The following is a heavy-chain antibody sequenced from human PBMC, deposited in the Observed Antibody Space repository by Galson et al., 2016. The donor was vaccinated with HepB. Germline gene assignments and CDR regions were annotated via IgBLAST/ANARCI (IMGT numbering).Heavy chain of an antibody. J-gene: IGHJ4*02. CDR2: ISGSGGGT. D-gene: IGHD3-10*01. V-gene: IGHV3-23*01. CDR3: ARDRGGDIIRGFDY. CDR1: GFTFRSHA. Sequence: SLRLSCAVSGFTFRSHAMSWVRQAPGKGLEWVSTISGSGGGTLYADSVKGRLTISRDNANNSVFLQMNSLRAEDMAIYYCARDRGGDIIRGFDYWGQGTLVTVSS.